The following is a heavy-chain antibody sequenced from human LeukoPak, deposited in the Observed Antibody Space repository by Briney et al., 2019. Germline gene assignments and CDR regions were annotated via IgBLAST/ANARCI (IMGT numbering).Heavy chain of an antibody. J-gene: IGHJ5*02. CDR1: GDSISSSSYY. CDR2: INHSGST. D-gene: IGHD6-13*01. V-gene: IGHV4-39*07. Sequence: KPSETLSLTCTVSGDSISSSSYYWSWIRQPPGKGLEWIGEINHSGSTNYNPSLKSRVTISVDTSKNQFSLKLSSVTAADTAVYYCARVYSSSWYDWFDPWGQGTLVTVSS. CDR3: ARVYSSSWYDWFDP.